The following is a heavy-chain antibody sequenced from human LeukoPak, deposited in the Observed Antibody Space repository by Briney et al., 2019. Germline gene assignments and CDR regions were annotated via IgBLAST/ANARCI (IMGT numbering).Heavy chain of an antibody. CDR3: ALCSGGSCYSFDY. J-gene: IGHJ4*02. CDR1: GYTFTGYY. CDR2: INPNSGGT. Sequence: ASVKVSCKASGYTFTGYYIHWVRQAAGQGLEWMGWINPNSGGTNYAQKFQGRVTMTRDTSISTAYMELSRLSSDDTAVYYCALCSGGSCYSFDYWGQGTLVTVSS. V-gene: IGHV1-2*02. D-gene: IGHD2-15*01.